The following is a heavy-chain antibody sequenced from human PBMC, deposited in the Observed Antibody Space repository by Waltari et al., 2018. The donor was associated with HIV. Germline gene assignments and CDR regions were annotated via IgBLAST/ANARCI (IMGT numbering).Heavy chain of an antibody. CDR2: IKSKADGGTT. CDR1: GFTFGTAW. D-gene: IGHD3-22*01. V-gene: IGHV3-15*05. Sequence: EVQLVESGGNLVKPGGCLRLCWAASGFTFGTAWMSGVRQAPGKGPEWVGRIKSKADGGTTDYAAPVKGRFTISRDDSKNTLYLQMNSLRFEDTAVYYCTTDEFYYGNSGYFDYWGQGTLVTVSS. J-gene: IGHJ4*02. CDR3: TTDEFYYGNSGYFDY.